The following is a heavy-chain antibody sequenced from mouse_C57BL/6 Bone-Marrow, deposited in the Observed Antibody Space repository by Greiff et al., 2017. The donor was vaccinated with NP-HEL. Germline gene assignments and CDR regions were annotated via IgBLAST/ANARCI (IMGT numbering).Heavy chain of an antibody. CDR2: IWWDDDK. CDR3: ARLTTVVATDYFDY. D-gene: IGHD1-1*01. V-gene: IGHV8-8*01. Sequence: QVTLKVSGPGILQPSQTLSLSCSFSGFSLSTFGMGVGWIRQPSGKGLEWLAHIWWDDDKYYNPALKSRPTISKDTSNNQVVLKIANVDTADTATYYCARLTTVVATDYFDYWGQGTTLTVSS. J-gene: IGHJ2*01. CDR1: GFSLSTFGMG.